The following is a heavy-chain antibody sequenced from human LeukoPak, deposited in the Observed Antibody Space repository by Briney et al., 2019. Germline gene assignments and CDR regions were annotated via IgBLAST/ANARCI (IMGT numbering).Heavy chain of an antibody. D-gene: IGHD3-3*01. Sequence: GGSLRLSCAASGFTFSDYYMSWIRQAPGKGLEWVSYISSSGSTIYYADSVKGRFTISRDNAKNSLYLQMNSLRAEDTPVYYCARDPGEDYDFWSGYYRSYFDYWGQGTLVTVSS. J-gene: IGHJ4*02. CDR3: ARDPGEDYDFWSGYYRSYFDY. CDR2: ISSSGSTI. CDR1: GFTFSDYY. V-gene: IGHV3-11*04.